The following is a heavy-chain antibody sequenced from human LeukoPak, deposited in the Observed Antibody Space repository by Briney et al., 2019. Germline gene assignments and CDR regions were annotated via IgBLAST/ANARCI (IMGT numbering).Heavy chain of an antibody. V-gene: IGHV3-21*01. CDR1: GFTFSSYS. Sequence: GGSLRLSCAASGFTFSSYSMNWVRQAPGKGLEWVSSISSSSTYIYYADSVKGRLTISRDNAKNSLYLQMNSLRAEDTAVYYCARGDILTYYSFPYFDYWGQGTLVTVSS. CDR3: ARGDILTYYSFPYFDY. D-gene: IGHD3-9*01. J-gene: IGHJ4*02. CDR2: ISSSSTYI.